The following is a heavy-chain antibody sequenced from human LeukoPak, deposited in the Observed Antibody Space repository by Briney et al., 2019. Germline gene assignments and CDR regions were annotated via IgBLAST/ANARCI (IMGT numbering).Heavy chain of an antibody. CDR3: AKGPRDYDYVWGGYRYFGTFAN. CDR2: IRYDGSNK. D-gene: IGHD3-16*02. CDR1: GFTFSSYG. J-gene: IGHJ4*02. Sequence: GGSLRLSCAASGFTFSSYGMHWVRQAPGKGLEWVAFIRYDGSNKYYADSVKGRFTISRDNSKNTLYLQMNSLRAEDTAVYYCAKGPRDYDYVWGGYRYFGTFANWGQGTLVTVSS. V-gene: IGHV3-30*02.